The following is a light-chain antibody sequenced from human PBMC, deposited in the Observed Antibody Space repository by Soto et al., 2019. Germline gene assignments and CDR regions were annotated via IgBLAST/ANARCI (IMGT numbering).Light chain of an antibody. V-gene: IGKV1-27*01. CDR2: AAS. CDR1: QGISSY. Sequence: DIQMTQSPSSLSASVGDRVTVTCRASQGISSYLAWYQQKPGKVPKLLIFAASTLQPGVPSRFSGSGSGTDFTLTIRSLQPEDVATYHCQKYDSASSPTFGGGTKVEIK. J-gene: IGKJ4*01. CDR3: QKYDSASSPT.